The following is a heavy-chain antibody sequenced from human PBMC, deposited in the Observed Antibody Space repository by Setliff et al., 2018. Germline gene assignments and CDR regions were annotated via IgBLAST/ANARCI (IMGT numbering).Heavy chain of an antibody. Sequence: PGGSLRLSCVASGFTFTNYWLSWVRQVPGKGLEWVAKIKQDGSEKNYVDSVKGRFTVSRDNAKNSLYLQLNSLRAEDTAIYYCAGGYPSNFDYWGQGTLVTVSS. J-gene: IGHJ4*02. CDR1: GFTFTNYW. CDR3: AGGYPSNFDY. CDR2: IKQDGSEK. V-gene: IGHV3-7*03. D-gene: IGHD3-22*01.